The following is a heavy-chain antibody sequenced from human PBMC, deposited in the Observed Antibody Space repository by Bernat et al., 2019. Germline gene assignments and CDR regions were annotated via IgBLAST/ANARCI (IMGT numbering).Heavy chain of an antibody. D-gene: IGHD3-3*01. CDR3: ARDRGPITIFGVAKIDY. V-gene: IGHV3-48*02. Sequence: EVQVVESGGGLVQPGGSLRLSCAASGFTFSSYSMNWVRQAPGKGLEWVSYISSSSSTIYYADSVKGRFTISRDNAKNSLYLQMNSLRDEDTAVYYCARDRGPITIFGVAKIDYWGQGTLVTVSS. J-gene: IGHJ4*02. CDR2: ISSSSSTI. CDR1: GFTFSSYS.